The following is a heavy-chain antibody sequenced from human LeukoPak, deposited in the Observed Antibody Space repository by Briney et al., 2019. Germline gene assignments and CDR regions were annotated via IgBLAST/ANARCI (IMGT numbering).Heavy chain of an antibody. V-gene: IGHV1-2*02. CDR1: GYTFTSYD. CDR2: INPNSDAT. D-gene: IGHD2-2*01. J-gene: IGHJ6*03. CDR3: ARSGGYCTSTTCYEVYYYYMDV. Sequence: ASVKVSCKASGYTFTSYDINWVRQAPGQGLEWMGWINPNSDATNYAQKFQGRVTMTRDTSISTAYMELSRLRSDDTAVYYCARSGGYCTSTTCYEVYYYYMDVWGKGTTVTVSS.